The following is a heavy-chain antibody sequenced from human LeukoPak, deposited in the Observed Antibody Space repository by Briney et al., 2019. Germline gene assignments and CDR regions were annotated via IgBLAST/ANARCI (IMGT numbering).Heavy chain of an antibody. CDR2: INHSGST. V-gene: IGHV4-34*01. Sequence: PSETLSLTCAVYGGSFSGYYWSWIRQPPGKGLEWIGEINHSGSTNYNPSLKSRATISVDTSKNQFSLKLSSVTAADTAVYYCARGRNVVVVAANNWFDPWGQGTLVTVSS. CDR1: GGSFSGYY. D-gene: IGHD2-15*01. J-gene: IGHJ5*02. CDR3: ARGRNVVVVAANNWFDP.